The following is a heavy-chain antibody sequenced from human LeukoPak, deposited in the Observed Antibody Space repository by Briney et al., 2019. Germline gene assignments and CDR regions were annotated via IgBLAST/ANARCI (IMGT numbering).Heavy chain of an antibody. Sequence: PSETLSLTCTVSGGSISSSSYYWGWIRQPPGKGLEWIGSIYYSGSTYYNPFLKSRVTISVDTSKNQFSLKLSSVTAADTAVYYCARQYYDSTGYYYFDYWGQGTLVTVSS. CDR3: ARQYYDSTGYYYFDY. CDR1: GGSISSSSYY. V-gene: IGHV4-39*01. J-gene: IGHJ4*02. D-gene: IGHD3-22*01. CDR2: IYYSGST.